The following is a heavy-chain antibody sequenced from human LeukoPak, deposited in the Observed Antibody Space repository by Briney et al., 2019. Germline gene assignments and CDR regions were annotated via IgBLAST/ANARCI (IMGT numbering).Heavy chain of an antibody. D-gene: IGHD4-17*01. J-gene: IGHJ4*02. CDR2: INQDGNKN. CDR1: GFTFSTYW. Sequence: GGSLRLSCAASGFTFSTYWMTWVRQAPGKGLEWVANINQDGNKNYYLDSVKGRFTISRDNAKNSLYLQMNSLRAEDTAVYYCAKGRRTTVTSPFDYWGQGTLVTVSS. V-gene: IGHV3-7*03. CDR3: AKGRRTTVTSPFDY.